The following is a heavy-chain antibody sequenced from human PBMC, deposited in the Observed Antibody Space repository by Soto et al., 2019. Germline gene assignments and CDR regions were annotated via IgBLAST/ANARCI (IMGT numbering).Heavy chain of an antibody. Sequence: QVQLVQSGAEVKEPGDSVRVSCEASGYTFSAYYIHWVRQAPGQGLEWMGWINPKFGDTTYAQDFQGRVTMTRDMSISTVYMELSRLTSDDTAIYYCARNMDYYYGPGSGNGHGVWGQGTMVTVFS. D-gene: IGHD3-10*01. V-gene: IGHV1-2*02. CDR1: GYTFSAYY. J-gene: IGHJ6*02. CDR2: INPKFGDT. CDR3: ARNMDYYYGPGSGNGHGV.